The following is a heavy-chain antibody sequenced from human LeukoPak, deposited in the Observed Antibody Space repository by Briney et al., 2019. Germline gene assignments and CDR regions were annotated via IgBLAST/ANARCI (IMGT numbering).Heavy chain of an antibody. D-gene: IGHD2-2*01. J-gene: IGHJ4*02. CDR3: ARDWGYCSSTSCPTHIDY. CDR1: GFTFSSYS. V-gene: IGHV3-21*01. Sequence: GGSLRLSCAASGFTFSSYSMNWVRQAPGKGLEWVSSISSSSSYIYYADSVKGRFTISRDNAKNSLYLQMNSLRAEDTAVYYCARDWGYCSSTSCPTHIDYWGQGALVTVSS. CDR2: ISSSSSYI.